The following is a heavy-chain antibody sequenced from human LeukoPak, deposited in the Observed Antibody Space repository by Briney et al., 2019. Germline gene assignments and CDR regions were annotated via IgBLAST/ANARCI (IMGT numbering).Heavy chain of an antibody. Sequence: ASVKVSCNASGYTFTGYYTHGVRQAPGQGLEWMGWINPKSGGTNYAQKFQGRVTMTRDTSISTAFMELSSLRSDDTALYYCARSLRSTTNWFDPWGRGTLVTVSS. CDR2: INPKSGGT. CDR3: ARSLRSTTNWFDP. V-gene: IGHV1-2*02. J-gene: IGHJ5*02. D-gene: IGHD2-2*01. CDR1: GYTFTGYY.